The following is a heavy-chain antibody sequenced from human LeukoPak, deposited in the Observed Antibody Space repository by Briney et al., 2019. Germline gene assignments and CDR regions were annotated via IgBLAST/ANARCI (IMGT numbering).Heavy chain of an antibody. CDR1: RYTFTGYY. V-gene: IGHV1-46*03. Sequence: ASVKVSCKASRYTFTGYYMHWVRQAPGQGREWMGIINPSGGSTSYAQKFQGRVTMTRDTSTSTVYMELSSLRAEDTAVYYCDRGSRVGVRGPFDPWGQGTLVTVSS. J-gene: IGHJ5*02. CDR3: DRGSRVGVRGPFDP. D-gene: IGHD3-10*02. CDR2: INPSGGST.